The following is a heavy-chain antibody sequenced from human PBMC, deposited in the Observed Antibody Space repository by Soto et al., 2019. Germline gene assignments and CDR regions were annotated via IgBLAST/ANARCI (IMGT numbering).Heavy chain of an antibody. CDR1: GFTLSDYW. CDR2: INSNRSYT. D-gene: IGHD3-9*01. CDR3: ARSSVAYYDILTGYSRCDAFDI. Sequence: GGSLRLSCAASGFTLSDYWMTWVRQAPGKGLEWVANINSNRSYTNYVDSVEGRFTISRDNARNSLYLQMNSLRAEDTAVYYCARSSVAYYDILTGYSRCDAFDIWGQGTMVTVSS. J-gene: IGHJ3*02. V-gene: IGHV3-7*04.